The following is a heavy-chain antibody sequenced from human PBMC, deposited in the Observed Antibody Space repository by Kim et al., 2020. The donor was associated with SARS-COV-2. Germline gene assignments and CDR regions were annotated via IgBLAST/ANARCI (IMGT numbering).Heavy chain of an antibody. CDR2: T. J-gene: IGHJ4*02. Sequence: TDFAVSGKSRITINPGTSKNQFSLQLKSVTPEDTAVYYCTRAVAGTGHFDYWGQGTLVTVSS. V-gene: IGHV6-1*01. CDR3: TRAVAGTGHFDY. D-gene: IGHD6-19*01.